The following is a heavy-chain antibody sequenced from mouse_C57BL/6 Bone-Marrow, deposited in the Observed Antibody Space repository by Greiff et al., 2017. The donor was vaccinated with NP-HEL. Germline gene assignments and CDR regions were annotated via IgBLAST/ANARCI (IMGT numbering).Heavy chain of an antibody. Sequence: VQGVESGPELVKPGASVKISCKASGYAFSSSWMNWVKQRPGKGLEWIGRIYPGDGDTNYNGKFKGKATLTADKSSSTAYMQLSSLTSEDSAVYFCARWGAYWGQGTLVTVSA. V-gene: IGHV1-82*01. J-gene: IGHJ3*01. CDR2: IYPGDGDT. CDR3: ARWGAY. CDR1: GYAFSSSW.